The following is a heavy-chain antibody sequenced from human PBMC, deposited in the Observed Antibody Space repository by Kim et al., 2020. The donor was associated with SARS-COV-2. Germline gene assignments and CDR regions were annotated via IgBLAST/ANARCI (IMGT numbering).Heavy chain of an antibody. V-gene: IGHV3-11*05. CDR1: GFTFSDYY. CDR3: VRGRHHSRSPYYYTGMDV. CDR2: ISSTSSYR. J-gene: IGHJ6*02. D-gene: IGHD6-13*01. Sequence: GGSLRLSCEASGFTFSDYYVAWIRQAPGKGLDWVSYISSTSSYRNYGDSVKGRFTISRDNAKNSLYLQMNSLRVEDTAVYYCVRGRHHSRSPYYYTGMDVWGQGTTVTVSS.